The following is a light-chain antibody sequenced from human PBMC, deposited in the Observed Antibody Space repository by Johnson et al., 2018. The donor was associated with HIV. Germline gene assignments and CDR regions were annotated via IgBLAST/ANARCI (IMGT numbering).Light chain of an antibody. Sequence: QSVLTQPPSVSAAPGQKVTISCSGSSSNIGNNYVSWYQQLPGTAPKLLIYDNNKRPSGIPDRFSGSKSGTSATLGITGLQTGDEAAYYCGPWDSRLSANVFGTGTKYTVL. J-gene: IGLJ1*01. CDR3: GPWDSRLSANV. CDR2: DNN. V-gene: IGLV1-51*01. CDR1: SSNIGNNY.